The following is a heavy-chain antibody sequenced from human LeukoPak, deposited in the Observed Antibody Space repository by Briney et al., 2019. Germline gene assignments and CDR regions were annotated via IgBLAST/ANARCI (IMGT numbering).Heavy chain of an antibody. CDR1: GFTFSSYA. J-gene: IGHJ4*02. V-gene: IGHV3-23*01. CDR3: AKVEIVATNGRYFDY. Sequence: GGSLRLSCAASGFTFSSYALSWVRQAPGKGLESVSGISGSGDSTYYADSVKGRFTISRNNSKNTLYLQVNSLGAEDTGVYYWAKVEIVATNGRYFDYWGQGTLVTVSS. D-gene: IGHD5-12*01. CDR2: ISGSGDST.